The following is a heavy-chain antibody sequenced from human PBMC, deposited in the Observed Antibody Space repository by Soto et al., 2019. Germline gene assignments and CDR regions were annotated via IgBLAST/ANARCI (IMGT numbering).Heavy chain of an antibody. Sequence: PSETLSLTCAVYGGSFSGYYWSWIRQPPGKGLEWIGEINHSGSTNYNPSLKSRVTISVETSKNQFSLKLSSVTAADTAVYYCARRMVYPDNWFDPWGQGTLVTVSS. J-gene: IGHJ5*02. V-gene: IGHV4-34*01. CDR3: ARRMVYPDNWFDP. CDR1: GGSFSGYY. D-gene: IGHD3-10*01. CDR2: INHSGST.